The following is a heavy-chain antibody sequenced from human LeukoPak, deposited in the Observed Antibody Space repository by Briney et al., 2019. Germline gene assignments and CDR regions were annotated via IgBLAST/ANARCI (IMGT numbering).Heavy chain of an antibody. Sequence: GGSLRLSCAASGFTVSSNYMTWVRQAPGKRLEWVSVIYSGGSTYYADSVKGRFTISRDNSKNTLFLQMNSLRAEDTAVYYCARESNFYVSSGYYRPLGDWGQGTLVTVSS. J-gene: IGHJ4*02. CDR1: GFTVSSNY. CDR2: IYSGGST. D-gene: IGHD3-22*01. CDR3: ARESNFYVSSGYYRPLGD. V-gene: IGHV3-53*01.